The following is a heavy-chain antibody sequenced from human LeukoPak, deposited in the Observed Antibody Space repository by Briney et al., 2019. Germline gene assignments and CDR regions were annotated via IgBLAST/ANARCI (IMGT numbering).Heavy chain of an antibody. D-gene: IGHD2-2*01. CDR1: GYTFTGYY. V-gene: IGHV1-2*02. CDR3: AGDCSSTSCLFDY. CDR2: INPNSGGT. Sequence: ASVKVSCKASGYTFTGYYMHWVRQAPGQGREWMGWINPNSGGTNYAQKFQGRVTMTRDTSISTAYMELSRLRSDDTAVYYCAGDCSSTSCLFDYWGQGTLVTVSS. J-gene: IGHJ4*02.